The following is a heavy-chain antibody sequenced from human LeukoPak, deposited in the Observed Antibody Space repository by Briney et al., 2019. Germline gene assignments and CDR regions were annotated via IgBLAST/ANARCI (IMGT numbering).Heavy chain of an antibody. Sequence: GGSLRHSCEASGFTFRNYPMSWVRQAPGKGLEWVSAMTGTTGNTYYADSVEGRFTISRDNAKNMLYLQMDSLEAEDTAVYYCAKDSDPYYYYGMDVWGQGTTVTVSS. CDR3: AKDSDPYYYYGMDV. CDR2: MTGTTGNT. V-gene: IGHV3-23*01. J-gene: IGHJ6*01. CDR1: GFTFRNYP.